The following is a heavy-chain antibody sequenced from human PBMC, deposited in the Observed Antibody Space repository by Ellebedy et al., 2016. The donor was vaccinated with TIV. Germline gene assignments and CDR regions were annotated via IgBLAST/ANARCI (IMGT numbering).Heavy chain of an antibody. CDR3: AAGYYYGSGSRWFDP. CDR1: GYTFTGYY. CDR2: INPNSGGT. Sequence: AASVKVSCKASGYTFTGYYMHWVRQAPGQGLEWMGWINPNSGGTNYAQKFQGRVTMTRDTSISTAYMELSRLRSDDTAVYYCAAGYYYGSGSRWFDPWGQGTLVTVSS. V-gene: IGHV1-2*02. J-gene: IGHJ5*02. D-gene: IGHD3-10*01.